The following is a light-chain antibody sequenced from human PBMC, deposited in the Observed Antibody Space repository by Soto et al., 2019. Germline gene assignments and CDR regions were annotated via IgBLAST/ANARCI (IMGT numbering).Light chain of an antibody. CDR1: SSDVGGYNY. CDR3: TSFAGMNNFVV. Sequence: QLVLTQPPSASGSPGQSVTISCTGTSSDVGGYNYVSWYQQHPGKAPKLMIYDVIKRPSGVPDRFSGSKSGNTASLTVSGLQAEYEADYYCTSFAGMNNFVVFGGGTKLTVL. J-gene: IGLJ2*01. CDR2: DVI. V-gene: IGLV2-8*01.